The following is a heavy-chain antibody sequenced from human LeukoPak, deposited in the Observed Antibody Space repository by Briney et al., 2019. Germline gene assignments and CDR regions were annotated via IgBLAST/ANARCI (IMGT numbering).Heavy chain of an antibody. J-gene: IGHJ6*03. CDR3: AKGIRRLVGTIPGLLRDHYMDV. V-gene: IGHV3-30*18. Sequence: GGSLRLSCAASEFTLSSYDMHWVRQAPGKGLVRVAVISYDGSNKYYADSVKGRFTISRDNSKKMLYLQMNSLRAEDTAVYYCAKGIRRLVGTIPGLLRDHYMDVWGKGTTVTVSS. CDR2: ISYDGSNK. D-gene: IGHD1-26*01. CDR1: EFTLSSYD.